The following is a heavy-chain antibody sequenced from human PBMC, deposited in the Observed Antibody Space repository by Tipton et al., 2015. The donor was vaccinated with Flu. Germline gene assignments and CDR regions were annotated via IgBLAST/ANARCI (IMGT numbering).Heavy chain of an antibody. J-gene: IGHJ2*01. CDR3: ATPTGDFDL. V-gene: IGHV3-33*01. Sequence: SGFRFSKYGMHWVRQAPGKGLEWVAAIWYDGSRKYYADSVKGRFTISRDNSKNMLYLQMSSLRVEDAAVYYCATPTGDFDLWGRGILVTVSS. CDR1: GFRFSKYG. D-gene: IGHD7-27*01. CDR2: IWYDGSRK.